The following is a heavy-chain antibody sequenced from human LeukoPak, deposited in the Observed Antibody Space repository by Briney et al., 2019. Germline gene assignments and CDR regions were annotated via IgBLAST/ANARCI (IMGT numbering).Heavy chain of an antibody. D-gene: IGHD6-13*01. J-gene: IGHJ6*03. CDR1: GGSISSGDYY. CDR2: IYYSGST. Sequence: SETLSLTCTVSGGSISSGDYYWSWIRQPPGKGLEWIGYIYYSGSTYYNPSLKSRVTISVDTSKNQFSLKLSSVTAADTAVYYCAGGNSSPGSYYYYMDVWGKGTTVTVSS. V-gene: IGHV4-30-4*01. CDR3: AGGNSSPGSYYYYMDV.